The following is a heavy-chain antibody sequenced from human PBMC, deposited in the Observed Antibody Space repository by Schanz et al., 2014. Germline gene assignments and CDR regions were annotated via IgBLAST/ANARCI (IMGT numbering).Heavy chain of an antibody. CDR2: MNPNSGNP. J-gene: IGHJ6*03. D-gene: IGHD1-1*01. Sequence: QVQLIQSGAEVKKPGASVKVSCTASGYTFTSYDINWVRQAPGQGLEWLGWMNPNSGNPGFAQKFRGRVTMTRDVSSTTAFLELRSLRYDDTAVYYCARDHVATTDYDDFFYYLDVWATGITVIVSS. CDR3: ARDHVATTDYDDFFYYLDV. V-gene: IGHV1-8*01. CDR1: GYTFTSYD.